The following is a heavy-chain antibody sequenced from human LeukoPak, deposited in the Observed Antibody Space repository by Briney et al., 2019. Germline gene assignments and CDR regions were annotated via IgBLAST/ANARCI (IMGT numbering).Heavy chain of an antibody. Sequence: GGSLRLSCAASGISVSNDYMSWVHQAPGKGLEWVSAIYADGYTRDAASVKGRFSISRHNSKNTVYLQMDNLRPEDTAVYYCARDRRGEKDFDVWGPGTMVTVSS. J-gene: IGHJ3*01. CDR2: IYADGYT. CDR1: GISVSNDY. V-gene: IGHV3-53*04. CDR3: ARDRRGEKDFDV.